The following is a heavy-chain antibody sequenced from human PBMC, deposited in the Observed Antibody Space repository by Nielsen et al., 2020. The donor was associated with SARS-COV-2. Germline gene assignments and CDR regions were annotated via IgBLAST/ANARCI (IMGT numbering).Heavy chain of an antibody. J-gene: IGHJ4*02. D-gene: IGHD4-17*01. CDR1: GFTVSSNY. CDR2: IYSGGST. V-gene: IGHV3-66*01. Sequence: GGSLRLSCAASGFTVSSNYMSWVRQAPGKGLEWVSVIYSGGSTYYADSVKGRFTISRDNSKNTLYLQMNSLRAEDTAVYYCARDGVDGDPTYGDYWGQGTLVTVSS. CDR3: ARDGVDGDPTYGDY.